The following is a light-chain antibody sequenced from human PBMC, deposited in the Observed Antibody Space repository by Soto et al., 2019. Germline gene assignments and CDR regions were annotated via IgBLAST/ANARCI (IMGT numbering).Light chain of an antibody. Sequence: EIVMTQSPATLSVSPGERATLSCRASQSVSSNLAWYQQKPGQAPRLLIYGASTRATGIPARFSGSGSGTEFTLTISSLQSEDFAVYYCQQYINWPPLTFGGGTKVEIK. V-gene: IGKV3-15*01. J-gene: IGKJ4*01. CDR2: GAS. CDR3: QQYINWPPLT. CDR1: QSVSSN.